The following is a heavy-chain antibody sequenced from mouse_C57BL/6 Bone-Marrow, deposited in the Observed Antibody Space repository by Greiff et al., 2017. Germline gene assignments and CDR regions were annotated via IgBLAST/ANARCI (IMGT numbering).Heavy chain of an antibody. CDR1: GYTFTGYW. D-gene: IGHD2-2*01. V-gene: IGHV1-9*01. CDR3: ARSWFPVAY. J-gene: IGHJ3*01. CDR2: ILPGSGST. Sequence: QVQLQQSGAELMKPGASVKLSCKATGYTFTGYWLGWLKQRPGHDLEWIGEILPGSGSTNYNEKFKGKATFTAHTSSNTAYLQLSSLTTEDFALYYCARSWFPVAYWGQGTLVTVSA.